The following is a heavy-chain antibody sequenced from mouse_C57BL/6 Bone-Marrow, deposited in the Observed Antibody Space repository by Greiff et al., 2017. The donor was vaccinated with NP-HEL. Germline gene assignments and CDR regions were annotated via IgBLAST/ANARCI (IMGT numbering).Heavy chain of an antibody. V-gene: IGHV1-82*01. CDR1: GYAFSSSW. CDR3: ARSSYDYDRRIYAMDY. CDR2: IYPGDGDT. D-gene: IGHD2-4*01. J-gene: IGHJ4*01. Sequence: VQLQQSGPELVKPGASVKISCKASGYAFSSSWMNWVKQRPGKGLEWIGRIYPGDGDTNYNGKFKGKATLTAAKSSSTAYMQLSSLTSEDSAVYVCARSSYDYDRRIYAMDYWGQGTSVTVSS.